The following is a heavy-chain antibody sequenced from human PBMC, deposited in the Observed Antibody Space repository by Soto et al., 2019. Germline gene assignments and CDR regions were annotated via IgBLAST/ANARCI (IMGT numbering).Heavy chain of an antibody. J-gene: IGHJ4*02. V-gene: IGHV4-34*01. CDR1: GGSFSGYY. CDR2: INYSGST. CDR3: ARERYYYDSSGPVFDY. D-gene: IGHD3-22*01. Sequence: SETLSLTCAVYGGSFSGYYWSWIRQPPGKGLEWIGEINYSGSTNYNPSLKSRVTISVDTSKNQFSLKLSSVTAADTAVYYCARERYYYDSSGPVFDYWGQGTLVTVSS.